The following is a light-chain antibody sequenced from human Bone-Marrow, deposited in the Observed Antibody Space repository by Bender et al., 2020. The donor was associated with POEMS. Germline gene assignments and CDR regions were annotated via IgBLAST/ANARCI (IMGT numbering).Light chain of an antibody. Sequence: QSVLTQPPSASGTPGQRVTISCSGGSSNIGAHAVNWYQHLPGTAPKLLIYSSHRRPSEVPDRFSGSRSGTSASLAISGLQSDDEADYYCCSYAGSKTLIFGGGTKLTVL. CDR1: SSNIGAHA. J-gene: IGLJ2*01. CDR2: SSH. CDR3: CSYAGSKTLI. V-gene: IGLV1-44*01.